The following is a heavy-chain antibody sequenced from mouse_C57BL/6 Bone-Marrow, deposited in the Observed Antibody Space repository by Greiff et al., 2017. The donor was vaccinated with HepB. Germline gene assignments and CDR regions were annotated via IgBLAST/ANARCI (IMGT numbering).Heavy chain of an antibody. CDR3: AREGYYGSSPFAY. D-gene: IGHD1-1*01. J-gene: IGHJ3*01. CDR1: GYTFTSYW. V-gene: IGHV1-72*01. CDR2: IDPNSGGT. Sequence: QVQLQQPGAELVKPGASVKLSCKASGYTFTSYWMHWVKQRPGRGLEWIGRIDPNSGGTKCNEKFKSKATLTVDKPSSTAYMQRSSLTSEDSAVYYCAREGYYGSSPFAYWGQGTLVTVSA.